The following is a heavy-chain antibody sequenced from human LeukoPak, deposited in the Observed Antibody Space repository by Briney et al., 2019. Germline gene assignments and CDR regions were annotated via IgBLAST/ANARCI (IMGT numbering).Heavy chain of an antibody. Sequence: SGTLSLTCAVSGGSISSSNWWSWVRQPPGKGLEWIGEIYHSASTNYNPSLKSRVTISVDTSKNQFSLKLSSVTAADTAVYYCARIRVDSWYFDLWGRGTLVTVSS. J-gene: IGHJ2*01. CDR2: IYHSAST. CDR3: ARIRVDSWYFDL. V-gene: IGHV4-4*02. D-gene: IGHD2-15*01. CDR1: GGSISSSNW.